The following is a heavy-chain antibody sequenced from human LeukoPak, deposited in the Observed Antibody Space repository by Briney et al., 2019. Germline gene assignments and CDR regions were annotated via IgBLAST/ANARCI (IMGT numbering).Heavy chain of an antibody. CDR2: ISYDGSNK. CDR3: ASPSPIVVVDGAIDY. CDR1: GFTFSSYA. V-gene: IGHV3-30*04. D-gene: IGHD3-22*01. J-gene: IGHJ4*02. Sequence: GGSLRLSCAASGFTFSSYAMHWVRQAPGKGLEWVAVISYDGSNKYYADSVKGRFTISRDNSKNTLYLQMNSLRAEDTAVYYCASPSPIVVVDGAIDYWGQGTLVTVSS.